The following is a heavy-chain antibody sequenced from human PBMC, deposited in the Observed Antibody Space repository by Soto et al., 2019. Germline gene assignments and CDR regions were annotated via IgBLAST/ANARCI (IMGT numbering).Heavy chain of an antibody. D-gene: IGHD6-13*01. V-gene: IGHV1-69*13. Sequence: AASVKVSCKASGGTFSSYAISWVRQAPGQGLEWMGGIIPIFGTANYAQKFQGRVTITADESTSTAYMELSSLRSEDTAVYYCARGRIADDAFDIWGQGTMVTVSS. CDR1: GGTFSSYA. J-gene: IGHJ3*02. CDR3: ARGRIADDAFDI. CDR2: IIPIFGTA.